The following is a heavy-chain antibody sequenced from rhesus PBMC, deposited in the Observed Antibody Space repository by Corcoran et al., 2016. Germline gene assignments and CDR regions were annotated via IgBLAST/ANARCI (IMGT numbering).Heavy chain of an antibody. CDR2: IYGSGGGT. CDR3: ARDLRGIFDY. J-gene: IGHJ4*01. V-gene: IGHV4-106*01. D-gene: IGHD5-42*01. Sequence: QVQLQESGPGLVKPSETLSLTCAVSGGSISDDYYRSWIRQPPGKGLEWIGYIYGSGGGTNYNPSLKNRVTISIDTSKNQFSLKLSSVTAADTAVYYCARDLRGIFDYWGQGVLVTVSS. CDR1: GGSISDDYY.